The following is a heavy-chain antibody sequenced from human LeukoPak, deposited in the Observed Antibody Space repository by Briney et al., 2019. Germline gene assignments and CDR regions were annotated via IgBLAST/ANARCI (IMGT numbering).Heavy chain of an antibody. D-gene: IGHD3-22*01. CDR2: IYTSGST. CDR1: GGSISSYY. J-gene: IGHJ6*03. Sequence: SETLSLTCTVSGGSISSYYWSWIRQPAGKGLEWIGRIYTSGSTNYNPSLKSRVTMSVDTSKNQFSLKLSSVTAADTAVYYCARELPMIVVATGYYYYMDVWGKGTTVTVSS. V-gene: IGHV4-4*07. CDR3: ARELPMIVVATGYYYYMDV.